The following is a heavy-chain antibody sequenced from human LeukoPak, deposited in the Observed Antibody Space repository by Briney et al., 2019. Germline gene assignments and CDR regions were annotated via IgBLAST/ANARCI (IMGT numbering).Heavy chain of an antibody. CDR2: ISGSGGST. D-gene: IGHD3-22*01. Sequence: GGSLRLPCAASGFTFSSYAMSWVRQAPGKGLEWVSRISGSGGSTYYADSVKGRFTISRDNSKNTLSLQMNSLRAEDTAVYYCAKGHYDTGTFGAFDIWGQGTMVTVSS. CDR1: GFTFSSYA. J-gene: IGHJ3*02. V-gene: IGHV3-23*01. CDR3: AKGHYDTGTFGAFDI.